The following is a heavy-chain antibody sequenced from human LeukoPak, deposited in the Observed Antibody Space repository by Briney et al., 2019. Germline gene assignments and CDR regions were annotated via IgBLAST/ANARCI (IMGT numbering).Heavy chain of an antibody. CDR1: EFTVSNNF. CDR2: IRSSSSYI. CDR3: ARLDGDSYYYYGMDV. D-gene: IGHD4-17*01. V-gene: IGHV3-21*01. Sequence: GGSLRLSCAVSEFTVSNNFMTWVRQAPGKGLEWVASIRSSSSYIHYADSVKGRFTISRDNAKNSLFLQMNSLRAEDTAVYYCARLDGDSYYYYGMDVWGQGTTVTVSS. J-gene: IGHJ6*02.